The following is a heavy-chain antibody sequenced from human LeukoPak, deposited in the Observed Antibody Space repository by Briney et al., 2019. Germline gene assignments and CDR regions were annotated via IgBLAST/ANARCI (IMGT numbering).Heavy chain of an antibody. V-gene: IGHV3-48*03. CDR3: ARRTTGDDY. Sequence: GGSLRLSCAASGFTFSNYEMNWVRQAPGRGLEWVSYISSSGLTMYYADSVKGRFIISRDNAKNSLYLQMNSLRAEDTAVYYCARRTTGDDYWGQGTLVTVSS. D-gene: IGHD4-17*01. J-gene: IGHJ4*02. CDR2: ISSSGLTM. CDR1: GFTFSNYE.